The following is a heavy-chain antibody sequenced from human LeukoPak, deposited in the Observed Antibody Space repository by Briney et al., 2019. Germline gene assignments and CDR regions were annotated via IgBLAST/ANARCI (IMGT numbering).Heavy chain of an antibody. D-gene: IGHD6-13*01. CDR3: ASRRGIAAAGYYYCYGMDV. V-gene: IGHV1-69*04. CDR2: IIPILGIA. CDR1: GGTFSSYA. Sequence: GASVKVSCKASGGTFSSYAISWVRQAPGQGLEWMGRIIPILGIANYAQKFQGRVTITADKSTSTAYMELSSLRSEDTAVYYCASRRGIAAAGYYYCYGMDVWGQGTTVTVSS. J-gene: IGHJ6*02.